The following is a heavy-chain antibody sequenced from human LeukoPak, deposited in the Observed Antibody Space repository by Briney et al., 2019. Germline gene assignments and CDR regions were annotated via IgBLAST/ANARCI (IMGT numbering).Heavy chain of an antibody. J-gene: IGHJ3*02. Sequence: SETLSLTCAVYGGSFSGYYWSWIRQPPGKGLEWIGEINHSGSTNYNPSLKSRVTLSADTSKNQFSLKSSSVTAADTAVYYCARGLDTAMSDAFDIWGQGTMVTVSS. CDR1: GGSFSGYY. CDR3: ARGLDTAMSDAFDI. V-gene: IGHV4-34*01. D-gene: IGHD5-18*01. CDR2: INHSGST.